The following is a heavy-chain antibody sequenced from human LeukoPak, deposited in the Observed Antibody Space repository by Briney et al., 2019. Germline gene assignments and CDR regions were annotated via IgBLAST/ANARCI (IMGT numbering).Heavy chain of an antibody. V-gene: IGHV4-59*01. Sequence: PSETLSLTCTVSGDSISSYYWSWIRQPPGKGLEWIGYISDSGSTNYNPSLKSRLTISLDTSKNQFSLRLSSVTAADTAVYYCARTIAATGILPDYWGQGTLVTVSS. CDR1: GDSISSYY. D-gene: IGHD6-13*01. CDR3: ARTIAATGILPDY. J-gene: IGHJ4*02. CDR2: ISDSGST.